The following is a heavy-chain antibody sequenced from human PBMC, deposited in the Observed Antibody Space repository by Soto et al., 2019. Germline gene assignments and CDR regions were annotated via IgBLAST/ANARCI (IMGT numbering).Heavy chain of an antibody. CDR1: GGSISSGDYY. V-gene: IGHV4-30-4*01. J-gene: IGHJ5*02. Sequence: QVQLQESGPGLVKPSQTLSLTCTVSGGSISSGDYYWSWIRQPPGKGLEWIGYISYSGSTYYNPSLKSRVTISVDTSKNQSSLKLSSVTAADTAVYYCARGRSTMVRGVITHNWFDPWGQGTLVTVSS. CDR3: ARGRSTMVRGVITHNWFDP. D-gene: IGHD3-10*01. CDR2: ISYSGST.